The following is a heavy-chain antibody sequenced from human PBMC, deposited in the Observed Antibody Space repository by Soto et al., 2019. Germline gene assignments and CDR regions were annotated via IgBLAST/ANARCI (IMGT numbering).Heavy chain of an antibody. Sequence: GGSLRLSCAASGFTFSDYYMSWIRQAPGKGLEWVSYISSSGSTIYYADSVKGRFTISRDNAKNSLYQQMNSLRAEDTAVYYCAREKVVVTTSHYFDYWGQGTLVTVSS. CDR3: AREKVVVTTSHYFDY. D-gene: IGHD2-21*02. CDR2: ISSSGSTI. J-gene: IGHJ4*02. CDR1: GFTFSDYY. V-gene: IGHV3-11*01.